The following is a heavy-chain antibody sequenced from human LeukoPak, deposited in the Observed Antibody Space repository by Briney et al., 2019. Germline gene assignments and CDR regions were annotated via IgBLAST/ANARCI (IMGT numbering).Heavy chain of an antibody. J-gene: IGHJ6*02. V-gene: IGHV1-18*01. CDR1: GYTFTSYG. D-gene: IGHD1-20*01. CDR2: ISAYNGNT. Sequence: ASVKVSCKASGYTFTSYGISWVGQAPGQGLEWMGWISAYNGNTNYAQKLQGRVTMTTDTSTSTAYMELRSLRSDDTAVYYCARGGISPRPYYYYYGMDVWGQGTTVTVSS. CDR3: ARGGISPRPYYYYYGMDV.